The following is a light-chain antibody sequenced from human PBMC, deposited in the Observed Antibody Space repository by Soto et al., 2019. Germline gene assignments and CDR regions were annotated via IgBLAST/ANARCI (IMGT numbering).Light chain of an antibody. Sequence: DVVMTQSPLSLPVTLGEPAAISCRSKQSLVYSDGIAYFSWFQQRPGRSPRRLIYKVSNRDSGVPDRFSGSGSGTDFTLKISRVEAEDVGVYYCMQRIEFPFTFGPGTKVD. CDR3: MQRIEFPFT. J-gene: IGKJ3*01. CDR2: KVS. CDR1: QSLVYSDGIAY. V-gene: IGKV2-30*01.